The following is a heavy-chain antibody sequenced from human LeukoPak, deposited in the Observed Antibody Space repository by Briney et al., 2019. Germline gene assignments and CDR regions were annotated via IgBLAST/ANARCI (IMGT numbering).Heavy chain of an antibody. D-gene: IGHD3-16*01. CDR1: AVTFSNGW. CDR3: TTGVPPAMGVTPQDYGMDV. Sequence: GGSLRLSCAASAVTFSNGWTRCVRRAAGRGLEWVGRIKSESDGRTTHYAAPVKGTFPISRDNSQNTLYLRMNSLKTEDTAVYYCTTGVPPAMGVTPQDYGMDVSGQGTTVTVSS. V-gene: IGHV3-15*01. CDR2: IKSESDGRTT. J-gene: IGHJ6*02.